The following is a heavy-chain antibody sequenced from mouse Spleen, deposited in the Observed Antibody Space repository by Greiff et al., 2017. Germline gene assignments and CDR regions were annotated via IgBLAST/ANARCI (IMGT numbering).Heavy chain of an antibody. Sequence: EVQLQQSGPELVKPGASVKISCKASGYTFTDYYMNWVKQSHGKSLEWIGDINPNNGGTSYNQKFKGKATLTVDKSSSTAYMELRSLTSEDSAVYYCARWGDGYYAWFAYWGQGTLVTVSA. V-gene: IGHV1-26*01. J-gene: IGHJ3*01. CDR1: GYTFTDYY. CDR3: ARWGDGYYAWFAY. CDR2: INPNNGGT. D-gene: IGHD2-3*01.